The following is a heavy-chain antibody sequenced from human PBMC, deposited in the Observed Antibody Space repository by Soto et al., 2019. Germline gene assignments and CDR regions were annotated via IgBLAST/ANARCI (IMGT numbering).Heavy chain of an antibody. D-gene: IGHD3-10*01. CDR1: GGCFSGYY. V-gene: IGHV4-34*01. Sequence: QVQLQQWCAGLLKPSETLSLTCAVYGGCFSGYYWSWIRQPPGKGLEWIGEINHIGSTNYNPSINTRVTISVDTPQNQFARELSSVTAADTAVYYGARVQQAPHGSLRGGIDYCGKGTLVTVAA. CDR3: ARVQQAPHGSLRGGIDY. CDR2: INHIGST. J-gene: IGHJ4*02.